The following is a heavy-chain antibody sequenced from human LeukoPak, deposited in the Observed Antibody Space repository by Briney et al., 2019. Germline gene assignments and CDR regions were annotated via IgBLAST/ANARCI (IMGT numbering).Heavy chain of an antibody. V-gene: IGHV1-2*04. CDR2: INPNSGGT. CDR1: GYTFTGYY. J-gene: IGHJ3*02. CDR3: ARALHRNAFDI. Sequence: GASVKVSCKASGYTFTGYYMHWMRQAPGQGLEWMGWINPNSGGTNYAQKFQGWVTMTRDTSISTAYMELSRLRSDDTAVYYCARALHRNAFDIWGPGTMVTVSS.